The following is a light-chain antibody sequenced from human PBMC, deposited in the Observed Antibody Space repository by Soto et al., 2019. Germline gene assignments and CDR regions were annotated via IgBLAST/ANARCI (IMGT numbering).Light chain of an antibody. V-gene: IGKV3-20*01. Sequence: IVLTQSPGTLSLSPGERATLSCRARQSVSSGYLAWYQQKPGQAPRLLIYGASSRATGTPDRFSGSGSGTDFTLTISRLEPEDFAVYYCQQYGSSPLTFGGGTKVDI. CDR1: QSVSSGY. CDR3: QQYGSSPLT. J-gene: IGKJ4*01. CDR2: GAS.